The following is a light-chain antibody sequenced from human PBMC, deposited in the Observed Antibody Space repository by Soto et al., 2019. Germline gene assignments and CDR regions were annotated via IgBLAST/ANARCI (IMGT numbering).Light chain of an antibody. CDR1: QSVSRN. CDR2: GAS. J-gene: IGKJ3*01. Sequence: EIVLTQSPGTLSLSPGERATLSCRASQSVSRNLAWYQQKPGQAPTLLIYGASTRATGIPARFTGSGSGTEFTLTISSLQSEDFAVYYCQEYSKWPLFTFGPGTKVDIK. CDR3: QEYSKWPLFT. V-gene: IGKV3-15*01.